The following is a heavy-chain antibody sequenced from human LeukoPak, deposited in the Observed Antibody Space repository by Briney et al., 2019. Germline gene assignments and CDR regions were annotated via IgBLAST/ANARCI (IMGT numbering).Heavy chain of an antibody. CDR1: GFTFSSYA. J-gene: IGHJ5*01. CDR3: AKDRRYNWNDF. CDR2: ISGSGSST. Sequence: GGSLRLSCAASGFTFSSYAMSCVRQAPGKGPEWVSAISGSGSSTYYADSVKGRFTISRDNSKNTLYLQMDSLRAEDTAVYYCAKDRRYNWNDFWGQGTLVTVSS. V-gene: IGHV3-23*01.